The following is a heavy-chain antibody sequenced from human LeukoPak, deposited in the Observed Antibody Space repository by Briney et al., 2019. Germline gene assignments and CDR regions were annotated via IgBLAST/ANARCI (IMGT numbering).Heavy chain of an antibody. V-gene: IGHV3-53*01. D-gene: IGHD1-26*01. CDR1: GFTVSSDY. J-gene: IGHJ6*02. CDR3: AREPWGAKGAAWGMDV. Sequence: PPGGSLRLSCAASGFTVSSDYMNWVRQAPGKGLEWVSVIQSGGTTYYADSVKGRFTISRDISKNTLYLQMDSLRAEDTAVYCCAREPWGAKGAAWGMDVWGQGTTVTVSS. CDR2: IQSGGTT.